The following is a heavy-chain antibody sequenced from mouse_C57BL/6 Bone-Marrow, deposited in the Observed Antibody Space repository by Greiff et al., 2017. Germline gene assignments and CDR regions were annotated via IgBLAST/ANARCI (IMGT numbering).Heavy chain of an antibody. CDR1: GYTFTSYW. Sequence: QVQLQQSGAELVRPGTSVKLSCKASGYTFTSYWMHWVKQRPGQGLEWIGVIDPSDSYTNYNQKFKGKATLTVDTSSSTAYVQLSSLTSEDSAVYYCARAGVYYGSSLAWFAYWGQGTLVTVSA. V-gene: IGHV1-59*01. D-gene: IGHD1-1*01. CDR2: IDPSDSYT. CDR3: ARAGVYYGSSLAWFAY. J-gene: IGHJ3*01.